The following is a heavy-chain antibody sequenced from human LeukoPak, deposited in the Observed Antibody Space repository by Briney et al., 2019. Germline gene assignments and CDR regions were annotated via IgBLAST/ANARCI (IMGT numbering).Heavy chain of an antibody. Sequence: YISSSSSTIYYADSVKGRFTISRDNAKNSLHLQMNTLRGEDTAVYYCAREYSSSSGKALDYWGQGTLVTVSS. D-gene: IGHD6-6*01. J-gene: IGHJ4*02. CDR2: ISSSSSTI. V-gene: IGHV3-48*01. CDR3: AREYSSSSGKALDY.